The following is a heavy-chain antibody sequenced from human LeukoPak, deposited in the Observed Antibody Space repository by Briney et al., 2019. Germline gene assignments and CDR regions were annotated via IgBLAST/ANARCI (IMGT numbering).Heavy chain of an antibody. D-gene: IGHD2-2*01. Sequence: GGSLRLSCAASGFTLSSYAMHWVRQAPGKGLEWVAVISYDGSNKYYADSVKGRFTISRDNSKNTLYLQMNSLRAEDTAVYYCARDLGYCSSTSCYVYYYYGMDVWGQGTTVTVSS. CDR1: GFTLSSYA. CDR3: ARDLGYCSSTSCYVYYYYGMDV. V-gene: IGHV3-30*07. J-gene: IGHJ6*02. CDR2: ISYDGSNK.